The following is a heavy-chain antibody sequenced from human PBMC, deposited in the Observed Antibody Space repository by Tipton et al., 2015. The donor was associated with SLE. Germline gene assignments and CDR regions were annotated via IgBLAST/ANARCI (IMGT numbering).Heavy chain of an antibody. Sequence: SLRLSCAASGFTFSSYAMSWVRQAPGKGLEWVSAISGSGGSTYYADSVKGRFTISRDNSKNTLYLQMNSLRAEGTAVYYCAKDPRTIVGAQVDYWGQGTLVTVSS. D-gene: IGHD1-26*01. CDR2: ISGSGGST. J-gene: IGHJ4*02. V-gene: IGHV3-23*01. CDR3: AKDPRTIVGAQVDY. CDR1: GFTFSSYA.